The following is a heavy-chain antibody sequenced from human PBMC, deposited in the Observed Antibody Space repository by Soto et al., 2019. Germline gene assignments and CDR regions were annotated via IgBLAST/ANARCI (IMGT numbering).Heavy chain of an antibody. D-gene: IGHD2-15*01. CDR1: GYTFTGYY. CDR2: INPNSGGT. Sequence: GASVKVSCKASGYTFTGYYMHWVRQAPGQGLEWMGWINPNSGGTNYAQKFQGRVTMTRDTSISTAYMELSRLRSDDTAVYYCARGSVVVVAATNWGYYYYGMDVWGQGTTVTVSS. V-gene: IGHV1-2*02. CDR3: ARGSVVVVAATNWGYYYYGMDV. J-gene: IGHJ6*02.